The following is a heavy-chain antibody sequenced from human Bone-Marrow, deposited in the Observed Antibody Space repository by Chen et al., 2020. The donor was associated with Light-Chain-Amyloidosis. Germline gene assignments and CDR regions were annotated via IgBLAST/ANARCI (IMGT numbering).Heavy chain of an antibody. V-gene: IGHV4-59*01. J-gene: IGHJ3*02. D-gene: IGHD3-3*01. CDR1: GGPISSYY. Sequence: QVQLQESGPGLVKPSETLSLTCTVSGGPISSYYWSWIRQPPGKGLEWIGYIYYSGSTNYNPSLKSRVTISVDTSKNQFSLKLSSVTAADTAVYYCASGSRITIFGVSYPFDAFDIWGQGTMVTVSS. CDR3: ASGSRITIFGVSYPFDAFDI. CDR2: IYYSGST.